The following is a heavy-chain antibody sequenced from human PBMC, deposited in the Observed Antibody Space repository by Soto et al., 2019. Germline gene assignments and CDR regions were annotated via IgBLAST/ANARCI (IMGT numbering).Heavy chain of an antibody. CDR2: MNPNSGNT. CDR1: GYTFTSYD. D-gene: IGHD3-3*01. J-gene: IGHJ5*02. CDR3: ARAELYDFWSLLLPDWFDP. Sequence: QVQLVQSGAEVKKPGASVKVSCKASGYTFTSYDINWVRQATGQGLEWMGWMNPNSGNTGYAQKFQGRGTMTRNTSISTAYMELSSLRSEDTAVYYCARAELYDFWSLLLPDWFDPWGQGTLVTVSS. V-gene: IGHV1-8*01.